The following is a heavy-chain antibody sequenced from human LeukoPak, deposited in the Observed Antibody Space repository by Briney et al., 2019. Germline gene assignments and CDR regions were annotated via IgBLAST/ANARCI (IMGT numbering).Heavy chain of an antibody. CDR1: GFTFSSYS. D-gene: IGHD2-15*01. CDR3: AREYCSGGSCWGDAFDI. CDR2: ISSGSTYI. J-gene: IGHJ3*02. Sequence: GGSLRLSCAASGFTFSSYSMNWVRQAPGKGLEWVSSISSGSTYIYYADSVKGRFTISRDNAKNSLYLQMNSLRAEDTAVYYCAREYCSGGSCWGDAFDIWGQGTMVTVSS. V-gene: IGHV3-21*01.